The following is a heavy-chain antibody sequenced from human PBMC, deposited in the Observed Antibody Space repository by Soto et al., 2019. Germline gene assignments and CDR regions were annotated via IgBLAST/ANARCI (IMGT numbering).Heavy chain of an antibody. CDR1: GGTFSTDS. CDR2: IIPMFGTA. V-gene: IGHV1-69*12. J-gene: IGHJ6*02. Sequence: QVQLVQSGAEVKKPGSSVKVSCKASGGTFSTDSISWVRQAPGQGLEWMGWIIPMFGTANNAQKFQGRVTITADESTSTAYMELSSLRSEDTAVYFCAREIDGYYGMDVWGQWTTVTVAS. CDR3: AREIDGYYGMDV.